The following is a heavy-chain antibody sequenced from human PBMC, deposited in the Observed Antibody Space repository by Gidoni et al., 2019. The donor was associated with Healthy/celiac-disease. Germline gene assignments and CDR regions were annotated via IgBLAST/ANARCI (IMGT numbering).Heavy chain of an antibody. CDR2: SIPILGTA. V-gene: IGHV1-69*01. D-gene: IGHD2-15*01. CDR3: ARSTVVAGAWFDP. CDR1: GGPFSSYA. J-gene: IGHJ5*02. Sequence: QVQLVQSGAEVKKPGSSVKVSCKASGGPFSSYAISWVRQAPGKGLEWMGGSIPILGTANYAQKFQVRVTLTADESTSTAYMERSSLRSADPAVYYCARSTVVAGAWFDPWGQGTLVTVSS.